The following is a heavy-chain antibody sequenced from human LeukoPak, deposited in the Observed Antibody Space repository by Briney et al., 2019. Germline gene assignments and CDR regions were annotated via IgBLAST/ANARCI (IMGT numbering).Heavy chain of an antibody. Sequence: SETLSLTCTVSGDSISSSTHYWGWIRQPPGKGLGWIGSIYYSGAAYYNPSLKSRVTISIDTSENHFSLKLSSVTAADTAVYYCARRYCSGGSCYSPSGTFDIWGQGTMVTVSS. CDR2: IYYSGAA. J-gene: IGHJ3*02. V-gene: IGHV4-39*02. D-gene: IGHD2-15*01. CDR1: GDSISSSTHY. CDR3: ARRYCSGGSCYSPSGTFDI.